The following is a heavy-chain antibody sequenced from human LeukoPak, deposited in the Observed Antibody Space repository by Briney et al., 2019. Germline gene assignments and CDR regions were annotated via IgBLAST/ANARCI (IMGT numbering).Heavy chain of an antibody. CDR1: GFTFSSYW. CDR3: ARARPWDSSRSYYFGMDV. J-gene: IGHJ6*02. D-gene: IGHD3-22*01. V-gene: IGHV3-23*01. CDR2: IPGSGGAT. Sequence: GGSLRLSCAASGFTFSSYWMSWVRQAPGTGLEWVSSIPGSGGATYYADSVRGRFSISRDSSKNTVYLQMNSLRDEDTAVYYCARARPWDSSRSYYFGMDVWGHGTTVTVSS.